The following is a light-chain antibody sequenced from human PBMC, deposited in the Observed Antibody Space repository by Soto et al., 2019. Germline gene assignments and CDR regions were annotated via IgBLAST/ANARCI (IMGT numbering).Light chain of an antibody. J-gene: IGKJ2*01. V-gene: IGKV2-24*01. CDR1: QSLVHSDGYTY. Sequence: IVMTQTPLSSPVTLGQPASISCRSSQSLVHSDGYTYLSWYQLKPGQPPRLLIYMVSNRFSWVPDRFSGSGAGTDFTLRISRVESEDVGVYFCMQATQFPPYTFGQGTKLEI. CDR2: MVS. CDR3: MQATQFPPYT.